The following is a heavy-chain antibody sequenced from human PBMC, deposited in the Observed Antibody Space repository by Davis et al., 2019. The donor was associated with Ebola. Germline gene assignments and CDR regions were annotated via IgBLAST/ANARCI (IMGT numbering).Heavy chain of an antibody. CDR3: TTKSGTWIQLWSDY. D-gene: IGHD5-18*01. J-gene: IGHJ4*02. Sequence: GGSLRLSCAASGFTFSNAWMNWVRQAPGKGLEWVGRIKSKTDGGTTDYAAPVKGRFTISRDDSKNTLYLQMNSLKTEDTAVYYCTTKSGTWIQLWSDYWGQGTLVTVSS. V-gene: IGHV3-15*07. CDR2: IKSKTDGGTT. CDR1: GFTFSNAW.